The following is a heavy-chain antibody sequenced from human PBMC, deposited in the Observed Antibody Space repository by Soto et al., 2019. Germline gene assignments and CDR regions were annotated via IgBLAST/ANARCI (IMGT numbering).Heavy chain of an antibody. Sequence: VGSLRLSXADSGFTFSSYWMSWVRQAPGKGLEWVANSNQDESEIFYVDSVKGRFTISRDNTKNSLYLQMNSLRVEDPAVYFCARDKGYSIFDYWGQGNQVTVSS. CDR1: GFTFSSYW. CDR2: SNQDESEI. J-gene: IGHJ4*02. D-gene: IGHD2-15*01. CDR3: ARDKGYSIFDY. V-gene: IGHV3-7*01.